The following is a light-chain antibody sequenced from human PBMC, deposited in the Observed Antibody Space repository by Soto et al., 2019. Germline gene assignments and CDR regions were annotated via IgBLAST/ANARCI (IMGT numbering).Light chain of an antibody. J-gene: IGLJ2*01. CDR2: DTS. CDR1: TGAVTSNHH. V-gene: IGLV7-46*01. Sequence: QAVVTQEPSLTVSPGGTVTLTCGSSTGAVTSNHHPYWFQQKAGQAPRTLIYDTSNTHSGTPARFSGSLLGDKVALTLSGAQPEDEAQYYCLLSYNAARVFGGGTKVTVL. CDR3: LLSYNAARV.